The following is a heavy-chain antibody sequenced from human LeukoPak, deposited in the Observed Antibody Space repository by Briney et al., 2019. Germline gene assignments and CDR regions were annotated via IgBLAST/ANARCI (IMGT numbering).Heavy chain of an antibody. CDR2: IRSKAYGGTT. CDR3: TRDRGVPSGSYSYYYYYGMDV. D-gene: IGHD1-26*01. Sequence: GGSLRLSCTASGFTFGDYAMSWVRQAPGKGLEWVGFIRSKAYGGTTEYAASVKGRFTISRDDSKSIAYLQMNSLKTEDTAVYYCTRDRGVPSGSYSYYYYYGMDVWGQGTTVTVSS. J-gene: IGHJ6*02. V-gene: IGHV3-49*04. CDR1: GFTFGDYA.